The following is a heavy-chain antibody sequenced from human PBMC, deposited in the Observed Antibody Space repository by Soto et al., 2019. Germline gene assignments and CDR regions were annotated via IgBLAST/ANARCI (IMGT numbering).Heavy chain of an antibody. CDR3: ARERTTVTTGYYYYYMDV. CDR1: GGSISNYY. D-gene: IGHD4-17*01. J-gene: IGHJ6*03. CDR2: IYYSGST. Sequence: SETLCLTCTVSGGSISNYYWSWIRQPPGKGLEWIGYIYYSGSTNYSPSLKSRVTISLDTSKNQFSLKLSSATAADTAVYFCARERTTVTTGYYYYYMDVWGKGTPVTVSS. V-gene: IGHV4-59*01.